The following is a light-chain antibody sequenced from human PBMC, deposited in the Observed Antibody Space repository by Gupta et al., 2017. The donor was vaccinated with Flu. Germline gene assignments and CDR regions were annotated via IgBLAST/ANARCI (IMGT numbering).Light chain of an antibody. CDR3: AAWDDSLNGPVV. Sequence: QPVLTHPPSESGTPGQRATITCSGTSSNIGSNTVNWYQQLPGTAPKLLIYSNNQRPSGVPDRFSGSKSGTSASLAISGLQSEDEADYYCAAWDDSLNGPVVFGGGTKLTVL. V-gene: IGLV1-44*01. CDR2: SNN. CDR1: SSNIGSNT. J-gene: IGLJ2*01.